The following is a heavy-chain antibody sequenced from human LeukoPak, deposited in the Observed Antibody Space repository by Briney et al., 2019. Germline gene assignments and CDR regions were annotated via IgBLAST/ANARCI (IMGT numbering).Heavy chain of an antibody. D-gene: IGHD1-1*01. Sequence: ASVKVSCKASGYTFTSYGISWVRQAPGQGLEWMGWISAYNGNTNYAQKLQGRVTMTTDTSTSTAYMELRSLRSDDTAVYYCARDRSNNWRSPFDYWGQGTLVTVSS. J-gene: IGHJ4*02. CDR3: ARDRSNNWRSPFDY. CDR2: ISAYNGNT. CDR1: GYTFTSYG. V-gene: IGHV1-18*01.